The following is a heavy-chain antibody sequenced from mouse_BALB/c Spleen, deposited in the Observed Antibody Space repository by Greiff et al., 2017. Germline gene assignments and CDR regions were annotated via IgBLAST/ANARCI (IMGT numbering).Heavy chain of an antibody. CDR3: AREVYYGYDVEAMDY. V-gene: IGHV1-4*01. Sequence: VKLVESGAELARPGASVKMSCKASGYTFTSYTMHWVKQRPGQGLEWIGYINPSSGYTNYNQKFKDKATLTADKSSSTAYMQLSSLTSEDSAVYYCAREVYYGYDVEAMDYWGQGTSVTVSS. J-gene: IGHJ4*01. CDR1: GYTFTSYT. D-gene: IGHD2-2*01. CDR2: INPSSGYT.